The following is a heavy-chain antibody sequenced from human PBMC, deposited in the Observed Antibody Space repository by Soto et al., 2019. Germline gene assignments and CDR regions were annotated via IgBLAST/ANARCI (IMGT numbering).Heavy chain of an antibody. J-gene: IGHJ4*02. CDR1: GFTFNNYA. Sequence: EVQLLESGGGLVQPGGSLRLSCAASGFTFNNYAMTWVRQAPGKGLEWVSAISGGGDTTSYADSVKGRFTVSRDGSKNTLYLQRSSLRAEDKALYYCAKGRGGSGSLTPRFDFWGQGTLVTVSS. V-gene: IGHV3-23*01. D-gene: IGHD3-10*01. CDR2: ISGGGDTT. CDR3: AKGRGGSGSLTPRFDF.